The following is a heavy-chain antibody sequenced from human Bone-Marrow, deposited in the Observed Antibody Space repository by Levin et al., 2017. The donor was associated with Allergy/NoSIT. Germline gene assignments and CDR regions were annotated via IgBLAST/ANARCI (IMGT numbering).Heavy chain of an antibody. D-gene: IGHD3-10*01. CDR1: GDSISPYY. CDR3: ARDTYFYDSGINSAASRGMDV. J-gene: IGHJ6*02. CDR2: IYYSGRT. Sequence: SETLSLTCAVSGDSISPYYWSWIRQPPGKGLEWIGFIYYSGRTNYNPSLKSRVNVSVDTSKNQFSLRLTSVTAADTAVYYCARDTYFYDSGINSAASRGMDVWGQGTTVTVSS. V-gene: IGHV4-59*01.